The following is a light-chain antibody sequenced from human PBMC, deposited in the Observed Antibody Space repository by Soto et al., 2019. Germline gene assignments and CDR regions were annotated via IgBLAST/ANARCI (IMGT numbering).Light chain of an antibody. CDR3: QQYNEWHFT. V-gene: IGKV3-15*01. CDR2: GAS. CDR1: QTVGNN. J-gene: IGKJ3*01. Sequence: EIVMTQSPATLSVSPGERATLSCRASQTVGNNVAWYQHKPGQAPGLLVYGASTRATGVPARFSGSGSGTEFTLTISRLQSEDSAVYYCQQYNEWHFTFGPGTKVEIK.